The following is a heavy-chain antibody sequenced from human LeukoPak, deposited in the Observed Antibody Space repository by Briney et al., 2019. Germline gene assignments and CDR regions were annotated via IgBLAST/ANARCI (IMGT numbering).Heavy chain of an antibody. CDR2: INHSGST. J-gene: IGHJ4*02. D-gene: IGHD3-3*01. V-gene: IGHV4-34*01. Sequence: SETLSLTCAVYGGSFSGYYWSRIRQPPGKGLEWIGEINHSGSTNYNPSLKSRVTISVDTSKNQFSLKLSSVTAADTAVYYCATRRRYDFWSGYRDYWGQGTLVTVSS. CDR3: ATRRRYDFWSGYRDY. CDR1: GGSFSGYY.